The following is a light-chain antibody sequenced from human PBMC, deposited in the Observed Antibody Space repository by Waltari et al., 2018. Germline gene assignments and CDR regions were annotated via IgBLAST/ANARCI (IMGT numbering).Light chain of an antibody. V-gene: IGKV1-33*01. CDR1: QDISNY. J-gene: IGKJ3*01. Sequence: DIQMTQSPSSLSASVGDRVTITCQASQDISNYLNWYQQKPGKAPKVLIYDASKLETGVPSRFSGSGSGTDFTFTISSLQPEDIATYYCQQYDNLPVFGPGTKVDIK. CDR2: DAS. CDR3: QQYDNLPV.